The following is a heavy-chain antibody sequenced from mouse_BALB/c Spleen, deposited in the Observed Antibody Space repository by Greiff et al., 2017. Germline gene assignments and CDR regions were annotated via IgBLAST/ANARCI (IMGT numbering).Heavy chain of an antibody. D-gene: IGHD6-1*01. V-gene: IGHV5-17*02. CDR1: GFTFCSFG. CDR3: ARSGGRGNLCDY. CDR2: ISSGSSTI. Sequence: EVKLVESGGGLVQPGGSRKLSCAASGFTFCSFGMHWVRQAPEKGLEWVAYISSGSSTIYYADTVKGRFTISRDNPKNTLFLQMTSLRSEDTAMYYCARSGGRGNLCDYWGQGTTLTVSS. J-gene: IGHJ2*01.